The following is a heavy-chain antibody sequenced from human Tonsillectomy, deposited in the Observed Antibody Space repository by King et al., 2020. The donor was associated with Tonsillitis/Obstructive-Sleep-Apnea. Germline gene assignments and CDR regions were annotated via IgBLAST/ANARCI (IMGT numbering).Heavy chain of an antibody. CDR3: ASRPDGRGWMESSGLHPSCYFDL. CDR2: IIYCGST. Sequence: QLQESGPGLVMPSETLSLTCTVSGGSISSYYWSWFLQPPGKGLEWSGYIIYCGSTNNNPSLKSRVTISVDTSKNQFSLKLNSVTAADTAVYYCASRPDGRGWMESSGLHPSCYFDLWGRGTLVTVSS. J-gene: IGHJ2*01. V-gene: IGHV4-59*08. CDR1: GGSISSYY. D-gene: IGHD3-22*01.